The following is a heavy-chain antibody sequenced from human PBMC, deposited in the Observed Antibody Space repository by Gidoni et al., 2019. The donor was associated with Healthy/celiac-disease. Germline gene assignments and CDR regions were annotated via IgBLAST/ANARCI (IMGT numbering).Heavy chain of an antibody. V-gene: IGHV3-21*01. Sequence: EVQLVESGGGLVKPGGSLRLSCAASGFTFSSYSMNWVRQAPGKGLEWVSSISSSSSYIYYADSVKGRFTISRDNAKNSLYLQMNSLRAEDTAVYYCARDPRGLVVPAAPFDYWGQGTLVTVSS. D-gene: IGHD2-2*01. CDR2: ISSSSSYI. J-gene: IGHJ4*02. CDR3: ARDPRGLVVPAAPFDY. CDR1: GFTFSSYS.